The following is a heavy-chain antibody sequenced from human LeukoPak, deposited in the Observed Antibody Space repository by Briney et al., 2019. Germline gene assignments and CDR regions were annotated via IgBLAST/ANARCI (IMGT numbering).Heavy chain of an antibody. D-gene: IGHD3-9*01. Sequence: GGSLRLSCAASGFTFSSFLMHWVRQAPGKGLVWASLINSDGRTTRYADSVKGRFTISRDNAKNTLYLQMNSLRAEDTAVYYCARDLTGSIDYWGQGTLVTVSS. J-gene: IGHJ4*02. CDR2: INSDGRTT. CDR1: GFTFSSFL. V-gene: IGHV3-74*01. CDR3: ARDLTGSIDY.